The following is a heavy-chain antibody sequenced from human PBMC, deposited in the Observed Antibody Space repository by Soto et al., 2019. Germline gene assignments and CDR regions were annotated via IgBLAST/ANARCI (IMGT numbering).Heavy chain of an antibody. CDR3: VCFWCGRTAVVTAMEANDY. V-gene: IGHV3-74*01. Sequence: GESLKISCAAPGFTFSNYWMHWVRQSPGKGLVWVSRINSDETITSYADSVKVRFTISRDNAKNTLYLQMSSLRVEDTALYYCVCFWCGRTAVVTAMEANDYWGQGTLVTVSS. CDR1: GFTFSNYW. D-gene: IGHD2-21*02. J-gene: IGHJ4*02. CDR2: INSDETIT.